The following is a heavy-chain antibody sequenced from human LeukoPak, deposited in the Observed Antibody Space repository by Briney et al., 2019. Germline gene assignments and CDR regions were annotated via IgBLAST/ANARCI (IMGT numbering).Heavy chain of an antibody. D-gene: IGHD6-13*01. CDR2: ITSILGIA. CDR1: GGTFSSYA. Sequence: ASVKVSCKASGGTFSSYAISWVRQAPGQGLEWMGRITSILGIANYAQKFQGRVTITADKTTSTAYMELSSLRSEDTAVYYCARLEQQLVLELAHGDDYWGQGTLVTVSS. V-gene: IGHV1-69*04. J-gene: IGHJ4*02. CDR3: ARLEQQLVLELAHGDDY.